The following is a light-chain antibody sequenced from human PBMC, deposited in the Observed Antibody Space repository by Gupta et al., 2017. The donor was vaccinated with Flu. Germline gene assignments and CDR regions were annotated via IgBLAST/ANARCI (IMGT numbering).Light chain of an antibody. J-gene: IGLJ1*01. CDR1: SSDIGVYNY. CDR2: EVT. CDR3: SSYAGRNNYV. Sequence: SITISCTRTSSDIGVYNYVSWFQQHPGKAPKLMIFEVTKRPSGVPGRCSGSKSGTTASMTVSGLQAEDEADYYCSSYAGRNNYVFGTGTKVTVL. V-gene: IGLV2-8*01.